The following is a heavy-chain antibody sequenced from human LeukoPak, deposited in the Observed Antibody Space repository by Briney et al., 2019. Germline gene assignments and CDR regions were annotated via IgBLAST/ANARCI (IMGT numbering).Heavy chain of an antibody. Sequence: GGSLRLSCAASGFTFSSYGMHWVRQAPGEGLEWVAFIRYDGSNKYYADSVKGRFTISRDNSKNTLYLQMNSLRAEDTAVYYCAKDQWSGYYSPDAFDIWGQGTMVTVSS. D-gene: IGHD3-3*01. V-gene: IGHV3-30*02. J-gene: IGHJ3*02. CDR2: IRYDGSNK. CDR1: GFTFSSYG. CDR3: AKDQWSGYYSPDAFDI.